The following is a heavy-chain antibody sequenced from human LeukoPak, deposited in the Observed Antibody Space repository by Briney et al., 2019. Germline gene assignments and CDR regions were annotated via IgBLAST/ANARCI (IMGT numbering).Heavy chain of an antibody. CDR3: ARDGACSSASCQIFDY. Sequence: ASVKVSCKASGYTFTGYYMHWVRQAPGQGLEWMGWINPNSGATSYPQKFQGRVTMTRDTSISTAYVELSRLRSDDTAVYYCARDGACSSASCQIFDYWGQGTLVTVSS. J-gene: IGHJ4*02. CDR1: GYTFTGYY. V-gene: IGHV1-2*02. CDR2: INPNSGAT. D-gene: IGHD2-2*01.